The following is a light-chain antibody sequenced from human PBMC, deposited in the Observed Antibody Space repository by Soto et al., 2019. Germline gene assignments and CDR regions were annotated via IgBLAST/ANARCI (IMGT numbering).Light chain of an antibody. CDR1: SGHSSYD. CDR3: QTLATGIHLV. V-gene: IGLV4-69*01. CDR2: LDIVGSH. Sequence: QAVVTQSPSASASLGASVKLTCTLSSGHSSYDIAWHQQQPEKGPRYLMKLDIVGSHTQGAAIPDRFSGSSSGAERYLTISSLQSEDEADYYCQTLATGIHLVFGGGTKLTVL. J-gene: IGLJ2*01.